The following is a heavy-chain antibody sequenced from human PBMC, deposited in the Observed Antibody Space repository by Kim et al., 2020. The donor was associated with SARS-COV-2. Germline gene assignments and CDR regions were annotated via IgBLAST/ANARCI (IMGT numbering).Heavy chain of an antibody. CDR3: ARDHNYYDSSGYYYGDFDY. CDR2: ISSSSSYI. CDR1: GFTFSSYS. V-gene: IGHV3-21*01. J-gene: IGHJ4*02. Sequence: GGSLRHSCAASGFTFSSYSMNWVRQAPGKGLEWVSSISSSSSYIYYADSVKGRFTISRDNAKNSLYLQMNSLRAEDTAVYYCARDHNYYDSSGYYYGDFDYWGQGTLVTVSS. D-gene: IGHD3-22*01.